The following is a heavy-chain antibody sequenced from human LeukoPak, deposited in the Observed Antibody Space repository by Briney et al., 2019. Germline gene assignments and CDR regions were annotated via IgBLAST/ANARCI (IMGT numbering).Heavy chain of an antibody. D-gene: IGHD2-21*02. V-gene: IGHV4-4*02. CDR1: GASISSSNW. J-gene: IGHJ4*02. CDR3: ARQSRDSLGPFDY. CDR2: IYGSGEF. Sequence: SETLSLTCAVSGASISSSNWWSWVRQPPGKGLEWIGEIYGSGEFNYNPSLKSRVTISVDKSKNHFSLRLNSVTAADTAVYYCARQSRDSLGPFDYWGQGTLVTVSS.